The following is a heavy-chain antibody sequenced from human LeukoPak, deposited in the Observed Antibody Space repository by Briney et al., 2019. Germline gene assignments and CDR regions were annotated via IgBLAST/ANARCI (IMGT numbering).Heavy chain of an antibody. V-gene: IGHV4-34*01. CDR1: GGSFSGYY. CDR2: INHSGST. J-gene: IGHJ4*02. Sequence: PSETLSLTCAVYGGSFSGYYWSWIRQPPGKGLEWIGEINHSGSTNYNPSLKSRVTISVDTSMNQFSLKLSSVTAADTAVYYCASTGSPIAAAGESVGYWGQGTLVTVSS. CDR3: ASTGSPIAAAGESVGY. D-gene: IGHD6-13*01.